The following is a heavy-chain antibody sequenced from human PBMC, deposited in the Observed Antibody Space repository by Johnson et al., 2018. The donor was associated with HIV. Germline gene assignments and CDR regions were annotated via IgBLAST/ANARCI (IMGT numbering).Heavy chain of an antibody. J-gene: IGHJ3*02. CDR2: ISSTGGTT. CDR1: GFTFSRYA. D-gene: IGHD2-15*01. Sequence: VQLVESGGGLVQPGGSLRLSCAASGFTFSRYAMPWVRQAPGKGLEYVSAISSTGGTTYYANSVTGRFTISRDNAKNSLYLQMNSLRAEDTAVYYCATDIVVVLAVTGTGAAFDIWGQGTMVTVAS. V-gene: IGHV3-64*01. CDR3: ATDIVVVLAVTGTGAAFDI.